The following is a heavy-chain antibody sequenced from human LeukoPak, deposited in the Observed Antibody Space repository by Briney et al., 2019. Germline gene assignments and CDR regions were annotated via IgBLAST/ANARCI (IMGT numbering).Heavy chain of an antibody. CDR1: GGSISSGGYY. CDR3: AGNSHYGMDV. V-gene: IGHV4-61*08. Sequence: SETLSLTCTVSGGSISSGGYYWSWIRQPPGKGLEWIGYIYYSGSTNYNPSLKSRVTISVDTSKNQFSLKLSSVTAADTAVYYCAGNSHYGMDVWGQGTTVTVSS. J-gene: IGHJ6*02. CDR2: IYYSGST. D-gene: IGHD4-23*01.